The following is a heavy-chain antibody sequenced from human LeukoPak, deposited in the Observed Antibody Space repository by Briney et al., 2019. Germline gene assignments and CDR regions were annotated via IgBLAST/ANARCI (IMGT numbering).Heavy chain of an antibody. J-gene: IGHJ3*02. D-gene: IGHD4-17*01. CDR2: IYYSGST. V-gene: IGHV4-59*08. CDR1: GGSISSYY. Sequence: PSETLSLTCTVSGGSISSYYWSWIRQPPGKGLEWIGYIYYSGSTNYNPSLKSRVTISVDTSKNQFPLKLSSMTAADTAVYYCARRHPVPPHAFDIWGQGTMVTVSS. CDR3: ARRHPVPPHAFDI.